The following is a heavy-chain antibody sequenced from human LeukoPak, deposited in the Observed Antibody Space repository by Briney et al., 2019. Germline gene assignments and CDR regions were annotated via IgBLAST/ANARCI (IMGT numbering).Heavy chain of an antibody. CDR1: GFTFSSYS. Sequence: GGSLRLSCAASGFTFSSYSMNWVRQAPGKGLEWVSSISSSSSYIYYADSVKGRFTISRDNAKNSLYLQMNSLRAEDTAVYYCAGGGAAAGTPPTGYWGQGTLVTVSS. J-gene: IGHJ4*02. CDR3: AGGGAAAGTPPTGY. D-gene: IGHD6-13*01. CDR2: ISSSSSYI. V-gene: IGHV3-21*01.